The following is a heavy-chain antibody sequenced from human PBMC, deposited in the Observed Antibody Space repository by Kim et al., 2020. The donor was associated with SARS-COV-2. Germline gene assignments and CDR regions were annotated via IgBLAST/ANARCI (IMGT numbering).Heavy chain of an antibody. Sequence: SVKVSCKASGFTFTSSAVQWVRQARGQRLEWIGWIVVGSGNTNYAQKFQERVTITRDMSTSTAYMELSSLRSEDTAVYYCAAGLGLLGYCSSTSCLLYYYYGMDVWGQGTTVTVSS. CDR2: IVVGSGNT. V-gene: IGHV1-58*01. CDR1: GFTFTSSA. CDR3: AAGLGLLGYCSSTSCLLYYYYGMDV. J-gene: IGHJ6*02. D-gene: IGHD2-2*01.